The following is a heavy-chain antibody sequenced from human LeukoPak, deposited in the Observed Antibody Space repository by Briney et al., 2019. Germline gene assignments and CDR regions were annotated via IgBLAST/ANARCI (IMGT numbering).Heavy chain of an antibody. CDR3: AVEMATPSTFDH. D-gene: IGHD5-24*01. V-gene: IGHV4-61*02. J-gene: IGHJ4*02. CDR1: GGSISSGSYY. CDR2: IYTSGST. Sequence: SETLSLTCTVSGGSISSGSYYWSWIRQPAGKGLEWIGRIYTSGSTNYNPSLKSRVTISVDTSKNQFSLKLSSVTAADTAVYYCAVEMATPSTFDHWGQGTLVTVSS.